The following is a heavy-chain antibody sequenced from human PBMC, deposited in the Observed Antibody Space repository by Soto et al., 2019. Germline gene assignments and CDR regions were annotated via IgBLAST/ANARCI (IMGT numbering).Heavy chain of an antibody. CDR2: INHSGST. Sequence: SETLSLTCAVYGGSFSGYYWSWIRQPPGKGLEWIGEINHSGSTNYNPSLKSRVTISVDTSKNQFSLKLSSVTAADTAVYYCARGLLKDIVATIDYWGQGTLVTVSS. J-gene: IGHJ4*02. CDR3: ARGLLKDIVATIDY. V-gene: IGHV4-34*01. CDR1: GGSFSGYY. D-gene: IGHD5-12*01.